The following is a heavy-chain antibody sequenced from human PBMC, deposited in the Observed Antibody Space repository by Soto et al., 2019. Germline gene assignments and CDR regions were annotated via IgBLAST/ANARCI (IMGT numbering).Heavy chain of an antibody. CDR3: ATRGRISFGGLIVIGYFDN. Sequence: ASVKVSCKVSGYIFSQAFIHCVRQVPGKGLEWMGGFDPEDGETIYAQKFQGRVTMTEDTSTDTAYMELSSLRSEDTAVYYCATRGRISFGGLIVIGYFDNWGQGTLVTVSS. J-gene: IGHJ4*02. CDR1: GYIFSQAF. CDR2: FDPEDGET. V-gene: IGHV1-24*01. D-gene: IGHD3-16*02.